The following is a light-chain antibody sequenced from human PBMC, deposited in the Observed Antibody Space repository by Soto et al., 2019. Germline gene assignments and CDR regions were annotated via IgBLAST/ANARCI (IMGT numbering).Light chain of an antibody. J-gene: IGKJ2*01. CDR1: QSVSSY. V-gene: IGKV3-11*01. CDR3: QHRGKWPRT. CDR2: RAS. Sequence: EIVLTQSPATLSLSPGERATLSCRASQSVSSYLAWYQQKPGQAPRLLIYRASNRATGIPARFSGSGSGTDFSLSISSLESEDFAVYYCQHRGKWPRTFGQGTKLEIK.